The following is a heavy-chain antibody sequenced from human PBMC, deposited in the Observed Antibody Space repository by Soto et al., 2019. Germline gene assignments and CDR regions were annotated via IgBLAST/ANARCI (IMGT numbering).Heavy chain of an antibody. D-gene: IGHD3-22*01. Sequence: QVQLVQSGAEVKKPGASVKVSCKASGYTFTSYGISWVRQAPGQGLEWMGWISAYNGNTNYAQKTPGSVTMTQDTSTGTAYMERRRLRSDDTAVYYCARAVDYYDSSGYYTHEYFQPWGQGTLVTVSS. CDR3: ARAVDYYDSSGYYTHEYFQP. CDR2: ISAYNGNT. CDR1: GYTFTSYG. V-gene: IGHV1-18*01. J-gene: IGHJ1*01.